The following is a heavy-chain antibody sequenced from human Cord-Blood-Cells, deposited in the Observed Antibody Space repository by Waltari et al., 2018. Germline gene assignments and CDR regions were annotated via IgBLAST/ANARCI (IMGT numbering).Heavy chain of an antibody. CDR1: GTTLTTLS. D-gene: IGHD6-6*01. J-gene: IGHJ4*02. CDR2: FDPEDGET. V-gene: IGHV1-24*01. CDR3: ATDREYSSSFDY. Sequence: QVQRVTPGAEGKKPGASVKVYCQVSGTTLTTLSLQLVRQASGKGLEWMGGFDPEDGETIYAQKFQGRVTMTEDTSTDTAYMELSSLRSEDTAVYYCATDREYSSSFDYWGQGTLVTVSS.